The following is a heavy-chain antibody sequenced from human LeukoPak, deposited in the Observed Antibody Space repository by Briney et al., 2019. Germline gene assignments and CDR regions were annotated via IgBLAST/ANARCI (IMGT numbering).Heavy chain of an antibody. D-gene: IGHD3-22*01. CDR1: GGSFSGYY. Sequence: SETLSLTCAVYGGSFSGYYWTWIRQTPEKGLEWIGEMNPSGSTSYNPSLKSRVTISVDTSKNQFSLKLSSVTAADTAVYYCARHSGGRPNYYDSSGYYPYYFDYWGQGTLVTVSS. V-gene: IGHV4-34*01. CDR3: ARHSGGRPNYYDSSGYYPYYFDY. CDR2: MNPSGST. J-gene: IGHJ4*02.